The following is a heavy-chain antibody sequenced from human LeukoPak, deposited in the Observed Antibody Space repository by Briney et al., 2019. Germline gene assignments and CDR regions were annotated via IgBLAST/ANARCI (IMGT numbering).Heavy chain of an antibody. CDR2: INHSGGT. Sequence: PETLSLTCAVFGGSFSGYYWSWIRQPPGKGLEWIGEINHSGGTNYNPSLKSRVTISEDTSKNQFSLRLSSVTAADTALYYCARGRAPVTSAFDYWGQGTLVTVSS. CDR3: ARGRAPVTSAFDY. V-gene: IGHV4-34*01. D-gene: IGHD5-18*01. CDR1: GGSFSGYY. J-gene: IGHJ4*02.